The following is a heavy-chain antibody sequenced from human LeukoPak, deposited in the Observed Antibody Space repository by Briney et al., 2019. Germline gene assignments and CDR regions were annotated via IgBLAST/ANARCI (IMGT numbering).Heavy chain of an antibody. CDR2: FDAEDGET. CDR3: ATQLGVVGGR. Sequence: ASVKVSCKFPDYILTEFSMHWVRQAPAKGRAWMGSFDAEDGETINAQKFQGRVIITDDTSTDTAYMEMPSLTSEDTDVYFCATQLGVVGGRWGQGTLVTVSS. V-gene: IGHV1-24*01. D-gene: IGHD5-18*01. CDR1: DYILTEFS. J-gene: IGHJ4*02.